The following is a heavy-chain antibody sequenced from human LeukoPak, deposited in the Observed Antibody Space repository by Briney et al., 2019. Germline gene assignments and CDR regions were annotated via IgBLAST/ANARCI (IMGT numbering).Heavy chain of an antibody. CDR3: AKAEGYSYGFDY. V-gene: IGHV3-21*01. D-gene: IGHD5-18*01. J-gene: IGHJ4*02. CDR1: GFTFSSYS. Sequence: GGSLRLSCAASGFTFSSYSMNWVRQAPGKGLEWVSSISSSSSYIYYADSVKGRFTISRDNAKNSLYLQMYSLRAEDTAVYYCAKAEGYSYGFDYWGQGTLVTVSS. CDR2: ISSSSSYI.